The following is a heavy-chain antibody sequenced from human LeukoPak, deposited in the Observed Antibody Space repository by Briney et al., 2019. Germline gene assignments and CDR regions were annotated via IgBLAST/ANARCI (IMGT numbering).Heavy chain of an antibody. CDR3: ATSGHSSSWYVLPGYYYYGMDV. CDR2: INPNSGGT. D-gene: IGHD6-13*01. V-gene: IGHV1-2*04. CDR1: GYTFTGYY. J-gene: IGHJ6*02. Sequence: GASVKVSCKASGYTFTGYYMHWVRQAPGQGLEWMGWINPNSGGTNYAQKFQGWVTMTRDTSISTAYMELSRLRSDDTAVYYCATSGHSSSWYVLPGYYYYGMDVWGQGTTVTVSS.